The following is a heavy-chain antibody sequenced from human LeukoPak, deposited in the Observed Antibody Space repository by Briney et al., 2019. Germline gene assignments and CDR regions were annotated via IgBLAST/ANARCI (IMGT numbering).Heavy chain of an antibody. CDR1: GYTFTSYD. Sequence: GASVKVSCKASGYTFTSYDINWVRQATGQGLEWMGWMNPNSGNTGYAQKFQGRVTITRNTSISTAYMELSSLRSEDTAVYYCARIARQQLAALGHWGQGTLVTVSS. J-gene: IGHJ4*02. V-gene: IGHV1-8*03. D-gene: IGHD6-13*01. CDR3: ARIARQQLAALGH. CDR2: MNPNSGNT.